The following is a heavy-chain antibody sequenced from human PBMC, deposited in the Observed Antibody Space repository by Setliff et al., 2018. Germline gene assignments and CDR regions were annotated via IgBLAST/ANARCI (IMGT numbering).Heavy chain of an antibody. D-gene: IGHD2-15*01. V-gene: IGHV1-3*01. CDR2: INGASGNT. J-gene: IGHJ5*02. CDR1: GYSLSAYV. Sequence: ASVKVSCKASGYSLSAYVMHWVRQAPGQRLEWMGWINGASGNTKYSQNFQGRVTMTTDTSTSTAYMELRSLRSDDTAVYYCARDSPEMVAPPAAHCFDPWGQGTLVTVSS. CDR3: ARDSPEMVAPPAAHCFDP.